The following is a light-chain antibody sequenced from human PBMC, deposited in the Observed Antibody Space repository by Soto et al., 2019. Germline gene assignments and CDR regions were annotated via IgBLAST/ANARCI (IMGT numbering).Light chain of an antibody. CDR1: SSDVGGYNY. CDR3: SSYTTSSTYV. J-gene: IGLJ1*01. CDR2: DVS. Sequence: ALTQPASVSGSPGQSITISCTGTSSDVGGYNYVSWYQQHPGKAPKLMIYDVSNRPSGVSNRFSGSKSGNTASLTISGLQAEDEADYYCSSYTTSSTYVFGTVTEVTVL. V-gene: IGLV2-14*01.